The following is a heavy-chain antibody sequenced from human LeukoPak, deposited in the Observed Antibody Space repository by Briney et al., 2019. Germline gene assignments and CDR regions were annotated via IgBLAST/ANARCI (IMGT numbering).Heavy chain of an antibody. CDR3: ARLLPNDYGDYGPPCDY. D-gene: IGHD4-17*01. Sequence: ASVKVSCKASGYTFTSYAMNWVRQAPGQGLEWMGWINTNTGNPTYAQGFTGRFVFSLDTSVSTAYLQISSLKAEDTAVYYCARLLPNDYGDYGPPCDYWGQGTLVTVSS. CDR1: GYTFTSYA. J-gene: IGHJ4*02. V-gene: IGHV7-4-1*02. CDR2: INTNTGNP.